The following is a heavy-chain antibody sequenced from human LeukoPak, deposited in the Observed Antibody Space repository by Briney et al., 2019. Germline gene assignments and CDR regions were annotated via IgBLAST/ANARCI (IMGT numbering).Heavy chain of an antibody. Sequence: GRSLRLSCAASGFTFSTYAMHWVRQAPGEGLEWVAVISYDGSNKYYADSVKGRFTISRDDSKNTLYLQMNSLRAEDTAFYYCASSYGSGSYYGGFDYWGQGTLVTVSS. D-gene: IGHD3-10*01. V-gene: IGHV3-30*03. J-gene: IGHJ4*02. CDR1: GFTFSTYA. CDR2: ISYDGSNK. CDR3: ASSYGSGSYYGGFDY.